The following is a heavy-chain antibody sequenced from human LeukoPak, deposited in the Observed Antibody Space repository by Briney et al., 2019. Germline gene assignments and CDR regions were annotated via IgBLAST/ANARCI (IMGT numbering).Heavy chain of an antibody. CDR2: ISTSSTYI. V-gene: IGHV3-21*01. Sequence: GGSPRLSCAASGFTFSSYSMDWVRQAPGKGLEWVSSISTSSTYIYYADSVKGRFTISRDNAKNSLYLQMNSLRAEDTAVYFCARGGESSGYYYDSLDYWGQGTLVTVSS. CDR3: ARGGESSGYYYDSLDY. J-gene: IGHJ4*02. CDR1: GFTFSSYS. D-gene: IGHD3-22*01.